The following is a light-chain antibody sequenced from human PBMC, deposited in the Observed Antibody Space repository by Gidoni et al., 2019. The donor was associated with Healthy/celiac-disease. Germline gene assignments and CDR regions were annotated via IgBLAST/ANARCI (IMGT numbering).Light chain of an antibody. CDR1: QSVSSSY. V-gene: IGKV3-20*01. CDR3: QQYGSSPLT. Sequence: QSVSSSYLAWYQQKPGQAPRLLIYGASSRATGIPDRFSGSGSGTDFTLTISRLEPEDFAVYYCQQYGSSPLTFGGGTKVEIK. CDR2: GAS. J-gene: IGKJ4*01.